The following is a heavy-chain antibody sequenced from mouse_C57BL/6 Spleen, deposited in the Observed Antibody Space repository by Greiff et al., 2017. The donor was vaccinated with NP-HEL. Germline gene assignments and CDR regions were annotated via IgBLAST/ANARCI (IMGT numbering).Heavy chain of an antibody. J-gene: IGHJ1*03. Sequence: EVKLQESGGGLVKPGGSLKLSCAASGFTFSDYGMHWVRQAPEKGLEWVAYISSGSSTIYYADTVKGRFTISRDNAKNTLFLQMTSLRSEDTAMYYCARPYGSSFSYWYFDVWGTGTTVTVSS. V-gene: IGHV5-17*01. CDR1: GFTFSDYG. CDR3: ARPYGSSFSYWYFDV. D-gene: IGHD1-1*01. CDR2: ISSGSSTI.